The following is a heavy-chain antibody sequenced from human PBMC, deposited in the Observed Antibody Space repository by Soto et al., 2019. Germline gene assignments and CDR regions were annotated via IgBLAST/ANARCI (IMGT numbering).Heavy chain of an antibody. CDR3: AKDSRSNPQGWFDP. Sequence: EVQLLESGGGLVQPGESLRLSCAASGFTFSSYAMTWVRQAPGKGLEWVSSISGSGDYTYFADSVKGRFTISRDNSKDTLYLQMSSLRVEDTAIYYCAKDSRSNPQGWFDPWGQGTLGTGSS. D-gene: IGHD2-15*01. V-gene: IGHV3-23*01. CDR2: ISGSGDYT. CDR1: GFTFSSYA. J-gene: IGHJ5*02.